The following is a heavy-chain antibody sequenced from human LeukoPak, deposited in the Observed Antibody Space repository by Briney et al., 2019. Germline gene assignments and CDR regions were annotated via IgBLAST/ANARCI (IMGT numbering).Heavy chain of an antibody. CDR2: FDPEDGET. Sequence: ASVKVSCKASGYTFTSYDINWVRQAPGKGLEWMGGFDPEDGETIYAQKFQGRVTMTEDTSTDTAYMELSSLRSEDTAVYYCATWPWAANWGQGTLVTVSS. J-gene: IGHJ4*02. D-gene: IGHD3-16*01. CDR3: ATWPWAAN. CDR1: GYTFTSYD. V-gene: IGHV1-24*01.